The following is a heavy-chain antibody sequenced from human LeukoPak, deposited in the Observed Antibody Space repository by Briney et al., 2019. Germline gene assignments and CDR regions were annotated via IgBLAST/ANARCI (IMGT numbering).Heavy chain of an antibody. CDR2: ISMTGAST. J-gene: IGHJ6*03. V-gene: IGHV3-23*01. CDR1: GFTFSSYA. Sequence: PGGSLRLSCAASGFTFSSYAMSWVRQGPGKGLEWVSGISMTGASTYYTDSVKGRFTISRDNSKKTLYLQMNSLRAEDTAVYYCARGWADMDVWGKGTTVTVSS. D-gene: IGHD1-26*01. CDR3: ARGWADMDV.